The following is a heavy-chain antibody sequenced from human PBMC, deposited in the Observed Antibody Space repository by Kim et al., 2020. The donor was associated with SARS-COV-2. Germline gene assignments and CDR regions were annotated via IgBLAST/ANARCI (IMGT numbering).Heavy chain of an antibody. CDR1: GGSFSGYY. D-gene: IGHD1-20*01. V-gene: IGHV4-34*01. J-gene: IGHJ4*02. Sequence: SETLSLTCAVYGGSFSGYYWSWIRQPPGKGLEWIGEINRSGSTNYNPSLKSRVTISLDTSKNQFSLKLTSVTAADTAVYYCAEGVTGTTRLTGYWGQGTLVTVSS. CDR2: INRSGST. CDR3: AEGVTGTTRLTGY.